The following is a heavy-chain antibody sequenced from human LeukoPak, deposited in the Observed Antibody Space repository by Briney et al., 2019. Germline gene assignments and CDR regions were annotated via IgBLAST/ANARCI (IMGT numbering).Heavy chain of an antibody. CDR3: ARANRNYYDTGGLYY. CDR2: IYYSGST. D-gene: IGHD3-22*01. J-gene: IGHJ4*02. Sequence: GSLRLSCAASEFTFSNYAMSWIRQPPGKGLEWIGYIYYSGSTNYNPSLKSRVTISVDTSKNQFSLKLNSVTAADTAVYYCARANRNYYDTGGLYYWGQGTLVTVSS. V-gene: IGHV4-59*01. CDR1: EFTFSNYA.